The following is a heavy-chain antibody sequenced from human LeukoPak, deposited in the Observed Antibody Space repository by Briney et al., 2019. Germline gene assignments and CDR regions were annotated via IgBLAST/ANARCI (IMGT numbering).Heavy chain of an antibody. J-gene: IGHJ4*02. V-gene: IGHV3-48*01. Sequence: GGSLRLSCAASGFTFSSYAMSWVRQAPGKGLEWVSYISSSSSTIYYADSVKGRFTISRDNAKNSLYLQMNSLRAEDTAVYYCARMSPYSSSWLFDYWGQGTLVTVSS. CDR2: ISSSSSTI. D-gene: IGHD6-13*01. CDR3: ARMSPYSSSWLFDY. CDR1: GFTFSSYA.